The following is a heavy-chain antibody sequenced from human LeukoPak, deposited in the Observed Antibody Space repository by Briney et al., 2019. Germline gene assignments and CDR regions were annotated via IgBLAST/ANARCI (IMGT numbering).Heavy chain of an antibody. V-gene: IGHV4-34*01. Sequence: KPSETLSLTCAVYGGSFSGYYWSWIRKPPGKGLEWIGEINHSGSTNYNPSLKSRVTISVDTSKNQFSLKLSSVTAADTAVYYCARGPPLYSSGWYHYWGQGTLVTVSS. CDR1: GGSFSGYY. CDR3: ARGPPLYSSGWYHY. CDR2: INHSGST. D-gene: IGHD6-19*01. J-gene: IGHJ4*02.